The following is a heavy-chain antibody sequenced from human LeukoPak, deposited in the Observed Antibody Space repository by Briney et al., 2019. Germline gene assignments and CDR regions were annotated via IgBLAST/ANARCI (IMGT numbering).Heavy chain of an antibody. V-gene: IGHV3-66*03. CDR2: IFNST. CDR3: ARDQGGSYFFGHKKYYYYMDV. J-gene: IGHJ6*03. D-gene: IGHD1-26*01. CDR1: GFTVSSNS. Sequence: GGSLRLSCTVSGFTVSSNSMSWVRQAPGKGLEWVSFIFNSTHYSDSVKGRFTISRDNSKNTLYLQMNSLRAEDTAVYYCARDQGGSYFFGHKKYYYYMDVWGKGTTVTVSS.